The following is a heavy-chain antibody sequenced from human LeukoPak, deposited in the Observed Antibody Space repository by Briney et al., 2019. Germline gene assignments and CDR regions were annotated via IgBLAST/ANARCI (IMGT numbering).Heavy chain of an antibody. CDR1: GGSISSYY. J-gene: IGHJ6*03. CDR2: IYYSGST. D-gene: IGHD1-7*01. Sequence: SETLSLTCTVSGGSISSYYWSLIRQPPGKGLEWIGYIYYSGSTNYNPSLKSRVTISVATSKNQFSLKLSSVTAADTAVYYCARGPRYNWNYGWYMDVWGKGTTVTVSS. V-gene: IGHV4-59*13. CDR3: ARGPRYNWNYGWYMDV.